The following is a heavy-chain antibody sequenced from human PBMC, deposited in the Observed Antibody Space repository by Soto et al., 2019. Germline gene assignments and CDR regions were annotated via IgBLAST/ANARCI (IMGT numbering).Heavy chain of an antibody. V-gene: IGHV3-23*01. CDR2: ISGSGGST. CDR3: AKGCAARPGYYYYMDV. J-gene: IGHJ6*03. Sequence: ESGGGLVQPGGSLRLSCAASGFTFSSYAMSWVRQAPGKGLEWVSAISGSGGSTYYADSVKGRFTISRDNSKNTLYLQMNSLRAEDTAVYYCAKGCAARPGYYYYMDVWGKGTTVTVSS. CDR1: GFTFSSYA. D-gene: IGHD6-6*01.